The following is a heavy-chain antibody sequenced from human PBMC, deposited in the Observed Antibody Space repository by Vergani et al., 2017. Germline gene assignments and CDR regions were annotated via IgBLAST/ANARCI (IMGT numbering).Heavy chain of an antibody. J-gene: IGHJ6*02. V-gene: IGHV4-34*01. Sequence: QVQLQQWGAGLLKPSETLSLTCAVYGGSFSGYYWSWIRQPPGKGLEWIGEINHSGSTNYNPSLKSRVTISVDTSKNQFSLKLSSVTAADTAVYYCAYDFWSGYPYYGMDVWGQGTTVTVSS. CDR2: INHSGST. D-gene: IGHD3-3*01. CDR3: AYDFWSGYPYYGMDV. CDR1: GGSFSGYY.